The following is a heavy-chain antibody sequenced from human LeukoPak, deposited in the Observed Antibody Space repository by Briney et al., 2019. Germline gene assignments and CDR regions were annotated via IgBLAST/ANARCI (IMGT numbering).Heavy chain of an antibody. CDR1: GFTFSGYA. CDR3: TKSDFWNGYYYFDY. V-gene: IGHV3-23*01. D-gene: IGHD3-3*01. CDR2: ITSSGGST. J-gene: IGHJ4*02. Sequence: PGGSLRLSCAASGFTFSGYAMSWVRQAPAKGLHWVSSITSSGGSTYYADSVKGRFIISRDNSKNTLYLQLNSLRVEDTAVYYCTKSDFWNGYYYFDYWGQGTLVTVSS.